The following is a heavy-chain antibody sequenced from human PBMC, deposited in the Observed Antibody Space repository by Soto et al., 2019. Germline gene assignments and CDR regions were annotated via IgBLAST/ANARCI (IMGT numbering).Heavy chain of an antibody. CDR1: GYTFTSYA. V-gene: IGHV1-3*01. D-gene: IGHD3-3*01. CDR3: ARDGPSHYDFWSCSSPYYYYGMYV. J-gene: IGHJ6*02. CDR2: INAGNGNT. Sequence: ASVKVSCKASGYTFTSYAMHWVRQAPGQRLEWMGWINAGNGNTKYSQKFQGRVTITRDTSASTAYMELSSLRSEDTAVYYCARDGPSHYDFWSCSSPYYYYGMYVWGQGTTVTVSS.